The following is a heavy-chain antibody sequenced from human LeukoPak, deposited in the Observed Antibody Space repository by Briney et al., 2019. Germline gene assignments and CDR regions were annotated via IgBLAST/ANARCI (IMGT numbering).Heavy chain of an antibody. Sequence: GGSLRLSCAASGFTFSSQWMSWVRQAPGKGLEWVSSISGRGGYIFYADSVKGRFTISRDNAKNSLYLQMNSLRVEDTAVYYCGRDKGDGSYYGMDVWGQGTTVIVSS. CDR3: GRDKGDGSYYGMDV. D-gene: IGHD5-24*01. V-gene: IGHV3-21*01. CDR2: ISGRGGYI. J-gene: IGHJ6*02. CDR1: GFTFSSQW.